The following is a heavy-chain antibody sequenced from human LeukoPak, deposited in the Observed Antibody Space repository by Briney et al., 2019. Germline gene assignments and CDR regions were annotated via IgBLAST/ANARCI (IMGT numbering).Heavy chain of an antibody. D-gene: IGHD3-22*01. V-gene: IGHV3-23*01. CDR3: AKRFGDSGAYFDY. J-gene: IGHJ4*02. CDR2: ISDSGGSA. CDR1: GFTFSTYD. Sequence: GGSLRLSCVASGFTFSTYDMAWVRQAPGKGLEWVSSISDSGGSAYYADSVKGRFTISRDNSKNTLFLHMNSLRAEDTAVYYCAKRFGDSGAYFDYWGQGTLVTVSS.